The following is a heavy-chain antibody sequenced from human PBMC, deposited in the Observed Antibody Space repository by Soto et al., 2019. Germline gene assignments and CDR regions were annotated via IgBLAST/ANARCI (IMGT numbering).Heavy chain of an antibody. J-gene: IGHJ6*02. CDR3: TTWSGTAAAAQRRITIFGVVKGGRGFRMDV. Sequence: GGSLRLSCAASGFTFSNAWMNWVRQAPGKGLEWVGRIKSKTDGGTTDYAAPVKGRFTISRDDSKNTLYLQMNSLKTEDTAVYYCTTWSGTAAAAQRRITIFGVVKGGRGFRMDVWGQGTTVTVSS. CDR2: IKSKTDGGTT. V-gene: IGHV3-15*07. CDR1: GFTFSNAW. D-gene: IGHD3-3*01.